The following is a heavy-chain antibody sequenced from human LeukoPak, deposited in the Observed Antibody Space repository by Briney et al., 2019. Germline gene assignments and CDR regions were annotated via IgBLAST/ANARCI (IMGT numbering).Heavy chain of an antibody. V-gene: IGHV4-39*07. CDR2: IYYSGST. J-gene: IGHJ4*02. Sequence: SETLSLTCTVSGGSISSSSYYWGWIRQPPGKGLEWIGIIYYSGSTYYNPSLKSRVTISVDTSKNQFSLKLSSVTAADTAVYYCARGDNWNDKLFDYWGQGTLVTVSS. CDR1: GGSISSSSYY. CDR3: ARGDNWNDKLFDY. D-gene: IGHD1-20*01.